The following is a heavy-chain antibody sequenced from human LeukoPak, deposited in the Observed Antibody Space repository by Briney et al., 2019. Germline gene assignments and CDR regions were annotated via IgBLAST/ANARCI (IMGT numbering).Heavy chain of an antibody. J-gene: IGHJ4*02. CDR3: TRQRRAYSYGYDY. CDR2: IRSKANSYAT. V-gene: IGHV3-73*01. CDR1: GFTFSGSA. Sequence: PGGPLKLSCAASGFTFSGSAMHWVRQASGKGLEWVGRIRSKANSYATAYAASVKGRFTISRDDSKNTAYLQMNSLKTEDTAVYYCTRQRRAYSYGYDYWGQGTLVTVSS. D-gene: IGHD5-18*01.